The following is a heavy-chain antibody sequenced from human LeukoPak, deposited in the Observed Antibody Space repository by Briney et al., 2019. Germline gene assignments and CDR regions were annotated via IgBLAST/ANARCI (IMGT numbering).Heavy chain of an antibody. V-gene: IGHV4-59*01. D-gene: IGHD5-18*01. CDR2: IYYSGDT. CDR3: ARSGYSYGLVDY. CDR1: GGSISSDY. J-gene: IGHJ4*02. Sequence: SETLSLTCTVSGGSISSDYWSWIRQPPGKGLEWIGYIYYSGDTNYNPSLKSRVTISVDTSKNQFSLKLRSVTAADTAVYYCARSGYSYGLVDYWGQGALVTVSS.